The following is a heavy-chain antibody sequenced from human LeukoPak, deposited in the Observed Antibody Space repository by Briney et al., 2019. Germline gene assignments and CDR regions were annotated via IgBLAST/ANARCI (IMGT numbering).Heavy chain of an antibody. CDR1: GFTFRNYW. D-gene: IGHD1-26*01. CDR3: ARGGPTVGTDY. Sequence: GGSLRLSCAGSGFTFRNYWMNWVRQAPGKGLEWVANIKEDGSEKYYVDSVKGRFTVSRDNAKNSLYLQINSLRADDTAVYYCARGGPTVGTDYWGKGTLVTVSS. CDR2: IKEDGSEK. J-gene: IGHJ4*02. V-gene: IGHV3-7*01.